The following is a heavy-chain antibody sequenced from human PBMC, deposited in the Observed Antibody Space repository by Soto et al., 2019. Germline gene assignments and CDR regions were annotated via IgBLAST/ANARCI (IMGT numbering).Heavy chain of an antibody. CDR3: AREPRYCSGGSCYRYYYYGMDV. V-gene: IGHV3-21*01. CDR2: ISSSSSYI. CDR1: GFTFSSYS. D-gene: IGHD2-15*01. J-gene: IGHJ6*02. Sequence: PGGSLRLSCAASGFTFSSYSMNWVRQAPGKGLEWVSSISSSSSYIYYADSVKGRFTISRDNAKNSLYLQMNSLRAEDTAVYYCAREPRYCSGGSCYRYYYYGMDVWGQGTTVTVSS.